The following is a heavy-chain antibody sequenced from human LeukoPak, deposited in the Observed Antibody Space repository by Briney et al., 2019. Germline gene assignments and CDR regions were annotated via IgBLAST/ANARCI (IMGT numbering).Heavy chain of an antibody. CDR3: ARDMDRGQWLVRPYY. J-gene: IGHJ4*02. Sequence: ASVKVSCKASGYTFTAYYMHWVRQAPGQGLEWMEWINPKSGDTKYAQNFQGRVTMTSDMSFSTAYMELRRLRSDDTAVYYCARDMDRGQWLVRPYYWGQGTLVTVSS. V-gene: IGHV1-2*02. CDR2: INPKSGDT. D-gene: IGHD6-19*01. CDR1: GYTFTAYY.